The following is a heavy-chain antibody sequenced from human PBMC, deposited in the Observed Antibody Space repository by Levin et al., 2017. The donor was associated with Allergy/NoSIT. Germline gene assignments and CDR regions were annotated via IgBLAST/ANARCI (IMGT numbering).Heavy chain of an antibody. D-gene: IGHD3-22*01. J-gene: IGHJ4*02. V-gene: IGHV3-30-3*01. Sequence: SCAASGFTFSSYAMHWVRQAPGKGLEWVAVISYDGSNKYYADSVKGRFTISRDNSKNTLYLQMNSLRAEDTAVYYCARGSDYYDSSGSRVPNDYWGQGTLVTVSS. CDR3: ARGSDYYDSSGSRVPNDY. CDR1: GFTFSSYA. CDR2: ISYDGSNK.